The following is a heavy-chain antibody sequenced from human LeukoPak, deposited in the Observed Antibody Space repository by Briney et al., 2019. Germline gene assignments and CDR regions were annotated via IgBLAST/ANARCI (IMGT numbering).Heavy chain of an antibody. V-gene: IGHV4-61*01. CDR1: GGSVGSGSYY. CDR3: ARVARGVTYYFDY. Sequence: SETLSLTCTVSGGSVGSGSYYWSWIRQPPGKGLEWIGYIYYSGSTNYNPSLKSRVTISVDTSKNQFSLKLSSVTAADTAVYYCARVARGVTYYFDYWGQGTLVTVSS. CDR2: IYYSGST. J-gene: IGHJ4*02. D-gene: IGHD3-10*01.